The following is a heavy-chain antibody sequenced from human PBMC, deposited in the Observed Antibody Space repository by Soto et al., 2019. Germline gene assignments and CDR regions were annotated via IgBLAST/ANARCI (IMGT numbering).Heavy chain of an antibody. Sequence: GGSLRLSCAASGFLFSSYAMTWVRQAPGKGLYWVSAISNRSDNTYYADSVKGRFTVSRDNSKNTLYLQMNSLRAEDTAVYYCAKTGYGSDVLWWFDPWGQGTLVTVSS. CDR1: GFLFSSYA. D-gene: IGHD5-12*01. J-gene: IGHJ5*02. CDR2: ISNRSDNT. CDR3: AKTGYGSDVLWWFDP. V-gene: IGHV3-23*01.